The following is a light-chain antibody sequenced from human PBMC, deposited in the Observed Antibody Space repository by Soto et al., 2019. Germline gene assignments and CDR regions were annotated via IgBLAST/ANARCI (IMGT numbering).Light chain of an antibody. CDR3: SSYTSGSTWV. Sequence: QSALTQPASVSGSPGQSITISCTGTSSDVGAYNYISWYQQHPGKAPKLMIYEVSNRPSGVSNRFSGSKSGNTASLTISGPQAHDEGDYYCSSYTSGSTWVFGGGTKLTVL. CDR1: SSDVGAYNY. CDR2: EVS. J-gene: IGLJ3*02. V-gene: IGLV2-14*01.